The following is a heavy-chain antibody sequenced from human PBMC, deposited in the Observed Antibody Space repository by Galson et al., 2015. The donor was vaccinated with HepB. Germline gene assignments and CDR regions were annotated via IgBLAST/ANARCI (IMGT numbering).Heavy chain of an antibody. CDR1: GYTLTEFS. CDR3: AAAGTGVDY. D-gene: IGHD2-8*02. V-gene: IGHV1-24*01. CDR2: FDPEDGQA. Sequence: SVKVSCKASGYTLTEFSMHWVRQAPGKGLEWVGGFDPEDGQAIYAQKVQGRVTMTEDTSTDTAYMELSSLRSEDTAVYYCAAAGTGVDYWGQGTLVTVSS. J-gene: IGHJ4*02.